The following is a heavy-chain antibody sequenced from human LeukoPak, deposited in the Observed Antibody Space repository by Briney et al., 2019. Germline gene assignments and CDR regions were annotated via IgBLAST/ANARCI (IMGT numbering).Heavy chain of an antibody. CDR1: GGSISSYN. CDR3: ARGEGATGNFDY. J-gene: IGHJ4*02. Sequence: SETLSLTCTVSGGSISSYNWSWIRQPPGKGLEWIGYIYYSGSTNYNPSLKSRVTISVDTSKNQFSLKLSSVTAADTAVYYCARGEGATGNFDYWGQGTLVTVSS. CDR2: IYYSGST. D-gene: IGHD1-26*01. V-gene: IGHV4-59*08.